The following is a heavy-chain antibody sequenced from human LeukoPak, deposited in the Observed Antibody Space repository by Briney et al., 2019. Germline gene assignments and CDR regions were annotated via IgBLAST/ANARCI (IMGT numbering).Heavy chain of an antibody. CDR3: AKGGKGVTTEFDY. D-gene: IGHD2-21*02. CDR1: GFTFSSYA. J-gene: IGHJ4*02. CDR2: ISGSGGST. V-gene: IGHV3-23*01. Sequence: GGSLRLSCAASGFTFSSYAMSWVRQAPEKGLEWVSAISGSGGSTYCADSVKGRFTISRDNSKNTLYLQMNSLRAEDTAVYYCAKGGKGVTTEFDYWGQGTLVTVSS.